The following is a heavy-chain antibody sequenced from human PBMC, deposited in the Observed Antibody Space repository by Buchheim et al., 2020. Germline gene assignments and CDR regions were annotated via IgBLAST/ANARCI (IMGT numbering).Heavy chain of an antibody. CDR1: GFTFSSYA. Sequence: EVQLLESGGGLVQPGGSLRLSCAASGFTFSSYAMSWVRQAPGKGLEWVSAISGSGGSTYYADSVKGRFTISRDNSKTTLFLQMNSLRAEDTAVYYCAKDGLHCSGGSCYFDWYFDLWGRGTL. J-gene: IGHJ2*01. D-gene: IGHD2-15*01. CDR2: ISGSGGST. V-gene: IGHV3-23*01. CDR3: AKDGLHCSGGSCYFDWYFDL.